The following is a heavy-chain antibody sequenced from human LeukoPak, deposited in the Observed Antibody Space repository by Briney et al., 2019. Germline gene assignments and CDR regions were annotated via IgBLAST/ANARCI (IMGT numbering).Heavy chain of an antibody. CDR2: IKQDGSEK. CDR1: GFTFSIYW. J-gene: IGHJ4*02. CDR3: AREKFLEWYAVAGTFGYFDY. Sequence: GGSLRLSCAASGFTFSIYWMSWVRQAPGKGLEWVANIKQDGSEKYYVDSVKGRFTISRDNAKNSLYLQMNSLRAEDTAVYYCAREKFLEWYAVAGTFGYFDYWGQGTLVTVSS. D-gene: IGHD6-19*01. V-gene: IGHV3-7*03.